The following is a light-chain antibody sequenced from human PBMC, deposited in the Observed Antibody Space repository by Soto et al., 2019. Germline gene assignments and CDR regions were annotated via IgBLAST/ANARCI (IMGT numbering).Light chain of an antibody. CDR1: QSVSSNY. CDR2: GAS. J-gene: IGKJ2*01. CDR3: QQYGSSSYT. V-gene: IGKV3-20*01. Sequence: DIVLTQSPDTLSLSPGERATLSCRASQSVSSNYLAWYQQKPGQAPRLLIYGASTRATGIPDRFSGSGSGTAFTLTISRLEPEVFAVYYCQQYGSSSYTFGQGTRLEIK.